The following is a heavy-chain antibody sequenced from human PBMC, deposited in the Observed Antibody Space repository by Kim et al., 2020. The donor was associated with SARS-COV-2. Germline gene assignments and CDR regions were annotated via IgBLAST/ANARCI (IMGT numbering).Heavy chain of an antibody. V-gene: IGHV3-48*03. CDR2: I. D-gene: IGHD4-4*01. J-gene: IGHJ4*02. Sequence: IYYTSSVRGRFTNSRDNEKTSLYLQMNSLRADDTALYYCARGPNYSPFDYWGQGTLVTVSS. CDR3: ARGPNYSPFDY.